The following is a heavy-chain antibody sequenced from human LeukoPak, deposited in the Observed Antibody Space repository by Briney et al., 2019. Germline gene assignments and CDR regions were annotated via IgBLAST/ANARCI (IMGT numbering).Heavy chain of an antibody. J-gene: IGHJ5*02. CDR1: GVSISSGGYY. CDR2: IYDSGST. CDR3: ARLRPHYDSSGRSVTNWFDP. V-gene: IGHV4-31*03. D-gene: IGHD3-22*01. Sequence: PAETLSLTCTVSGVSISSGGYYWSWLRQHPGKGLESIGYIYDSGSTYYNPSLKSRVTISVDRSKNQFSLKLSSVTAADTAVYSCARLRPHYDSSGRSVTNWFDPWGQGTPVTVSS.